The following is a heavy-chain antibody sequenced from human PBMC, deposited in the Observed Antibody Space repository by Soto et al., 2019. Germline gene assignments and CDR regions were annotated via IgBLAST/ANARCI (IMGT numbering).Heavy chain of an antibody. V-gene: IGHV4-34*01. CDR3: HLYCSGGRCYSVDY. D-gene: IGHD2-15*01. Sequence: QVQLQQWGAGLLKPSETLSLTCAVYGGSFSGYYWSWIRQPPGKGLEWIGEINHSGSTNYNPSLKGRVTILVDTSKKQFSLMLSSVTAADTAVYYCHLYCSGGRCYSVDYWGQGTLVTVSS. CDR2: INHSGST. J-gene: IGHJ4*02. CDR1: GGSFSGYY.